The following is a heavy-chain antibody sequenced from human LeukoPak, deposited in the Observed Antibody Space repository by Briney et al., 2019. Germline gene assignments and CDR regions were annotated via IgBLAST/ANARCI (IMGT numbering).Heavy chain of an antibody. CDR1: GYTXTGYY. D-gene: IGHD3-22*01. CDR3: AGGYRYYYDSSGWGAFDI. J-gene: IGHJ3*02. CDR2: INPNSGGT. Sequence: ASVKVSCKASGYTXTGYYMHWVRQAPGQGLEWMGWINPNSGGTNYAQKFQGRVTMTRDTSISTAYVELSRLRSDDTAVYYCAGGYRYYYDSSGWGAFDIWGQGTMVTVSS. V-gene: IGHV1-2*02.